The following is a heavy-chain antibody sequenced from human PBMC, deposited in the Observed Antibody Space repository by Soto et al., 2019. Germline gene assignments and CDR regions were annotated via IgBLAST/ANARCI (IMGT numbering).Heavy chain of an antibody. V-gene: IGHV4-30-4*01. J-gene: IGHJ6*02. CDR3: ARYPLSGMDV. CDR2: IYYSGNT. Sequence: SSTXSLTGSVCGGSISSGYYYWSWIRQPPGKGLEWIGNIYYSGNTYYNPSLKSRLIISIDTSKNQFSLKVGSVTAAHNAAYSCARYPLSGMDVWGQGTTVTVSS. CDR1: GGSISSGYYY. D-gene: IGHD3-16*02.